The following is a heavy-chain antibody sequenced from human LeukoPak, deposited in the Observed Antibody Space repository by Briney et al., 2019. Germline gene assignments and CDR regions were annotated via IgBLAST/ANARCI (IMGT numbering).Heavy chain of an antibody. V-gene: IGHV3-30*18. CDR2: ISYDGSNK. D-gene: IGHD3-10*01. J-gene: IGHJ5*02. Sequence: GGSLRLSCAASGFTFSSYGMHWVRQAPGKGLEWVAVISYDGSNKYYADSVKGRFTISRDNSKNTLYLQMNSLRAEDTAVYYCAKDRGYYGSEKGFDPWGQGTLVTVSS. CDR3: AKDRGYYGSEKGFDP. CDR1: GFTFSSYG.